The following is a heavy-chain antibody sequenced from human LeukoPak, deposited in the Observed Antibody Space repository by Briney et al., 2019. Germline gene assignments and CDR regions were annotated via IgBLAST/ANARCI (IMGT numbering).Heavy chain of an antibody. V-gene: IGHV4-4*07. J-gene: IGHJ3*02. Sequence: SETLSLTYTVSGPSITTYYWTWIRQPAGKGLEWIGRISPSGSSHYNPPLKSRVTMSIDTPKNQISLKLSSVTAADTAVYYCARDRAVVNAIGGVFDMFGQGTMVTVSS. CDR1: GPSITTYY. CDR2: ISPSGSS. CDR3: ARDRAVVNAIGGVFDM. D-gene: IGHD2-21*01.